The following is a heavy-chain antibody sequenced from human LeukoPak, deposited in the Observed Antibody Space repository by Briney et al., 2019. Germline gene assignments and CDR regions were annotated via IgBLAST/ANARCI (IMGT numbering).Heavy chain of an antibody. V-gene: IGHV3-7*01. J-gene: IGHJ4*02. D-gene: IGHD3-22*01. CDR2: IKKDGSEK. CDR3: ARGAYYYDSSGYSWET. Sequence: PGGSLRLSCAASGFTFSSYWMSWVRQAPGKGLEWVANIKKDGSEKYYVDSVKGRFTISRDNAKNSLYLQMNSLRAEDTAVYYCARGAYYYDSSGYSWETWGQGTLVTASS. CDR1: GFTFSSYW.